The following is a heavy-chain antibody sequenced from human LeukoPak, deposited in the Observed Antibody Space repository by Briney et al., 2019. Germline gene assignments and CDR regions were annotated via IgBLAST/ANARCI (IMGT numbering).Heavy chain of an antibody. CDR2: ISYDGSNK. J-gene: IGHJ4*02. CDR1: GFTFSSYG. Sequence: GGSLRLSCAASGFTFSSYGMHWVRQAPGKGLEWVAVISYDGSNKNYADSVKGRFTISRDNSKNTLCLQMNSLRAEDTAVYYCAKDLEDSSGYSNFDYWGQGTLVTVSS. CDR3: AKDLEDSSGYSNFDY. D-gene: IGHD3-22*01. V-gene: IGHV3-30*18.